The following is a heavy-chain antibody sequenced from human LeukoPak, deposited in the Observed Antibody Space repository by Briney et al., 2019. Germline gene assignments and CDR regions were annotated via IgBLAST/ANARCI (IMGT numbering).Heavy chain of an antibody. D-gene: IGHD4-23*01. Sequence: GEALKISCKGSGYTFTSYWIGWVRQMPGKGLEWMGIIYPGDSDTRYSPSFQGQVTISADRSISTAYLQWNSLKASDTAMYFCARQGDYGGISVYWGQGTLVTVSS. CDR2: IYPGDSDT. J-gene: IGHJ4*02. CDR1: GYTFTSYW. CDR3: ARQGDYGGISVY. V-gene: IGHV5-51*01.